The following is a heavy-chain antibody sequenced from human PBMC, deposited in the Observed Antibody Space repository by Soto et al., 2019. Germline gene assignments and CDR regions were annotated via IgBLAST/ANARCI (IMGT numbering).Heavy chain of an antibody. V-gene: IGHV4-39*02. CDR1: GPSISISSYY. Sequence: SETLSLTCTVSGPSISISSYYWGWIRQPPGKGLEWIGRIYDSGSTYYNPSLKRRVTISVDTSASTDYMELSSLRSEDTAVYYCAREGLNYWGQGTLVTVSS. CDR2: IYDSGST. CDR3: AREGLNY. J-gene: IGHJ4*02.